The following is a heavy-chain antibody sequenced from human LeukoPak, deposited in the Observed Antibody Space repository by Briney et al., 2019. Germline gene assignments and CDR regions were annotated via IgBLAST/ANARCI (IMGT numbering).Heavy chain of an antibody. CDR3: ARGKAVAGTGFDY. D-gene: IGHD6-19*01. J-gene: IGHJ4*02. CDR2: IYYSGST. CDR1: GGSVSSGSYY. Sequence: SETLSLTCTVSGGSVSSGSYYWSWIRQPPGKGLEWIGYIYYSGSTNYNPSLKSRVTISVDTSKNQFSLKLSSVTAADTAVYYCARGKAVAGTGFDYWGQGTLVTVSS. V-gene: IGHV4-61*01.